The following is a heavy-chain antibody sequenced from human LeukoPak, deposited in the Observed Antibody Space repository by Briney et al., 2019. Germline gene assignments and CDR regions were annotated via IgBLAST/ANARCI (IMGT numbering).Heavy chain of an antibody. CDR1: GYTFTGYY. CDR3: ARDKVNPSWFDP. D-gene: IGHD1-14*01. Sequence: ASVKVSCKASGYTFTGYYMHWVRQAPGQGLEWMGWINPNSGGTNYAQRFQGRVTVTRDTSISTAYMELSRLRSDDTAVYYCARDKVNPSWFDPWGQGTLVTVSS. V-gene: IGHV1-2*02. J-gene: IGHJ5*02. CDR2: INPNSGGT.